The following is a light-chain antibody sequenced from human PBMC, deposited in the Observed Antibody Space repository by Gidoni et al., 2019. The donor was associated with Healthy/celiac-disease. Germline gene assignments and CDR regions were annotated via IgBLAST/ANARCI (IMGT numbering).Light chain of an antibody. CDR3: QQYGSSPSWT. J-gene: IGKJ1*01. V-gene: IGKV3-20*01. CDR2: GAS. CDR1: QSVSSSY. Sequence: EMVWTHSPGTLSLSPGERATLSSRASQSVSSSYLAWYQQKPGQAPRLLIYGASSRATGIPERFSGSGSGTDFTLPISRLEPEDFAVYYCQQYGSSPSWTFGQGTKVEIK.